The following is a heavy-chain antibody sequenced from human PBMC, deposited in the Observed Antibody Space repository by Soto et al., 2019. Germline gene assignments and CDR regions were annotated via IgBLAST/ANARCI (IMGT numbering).Heavy chain of an antibody. Sequence: PWETLSLTCTVSGGSISSYYWSWIRQPPGKGLEWIGYIYYSVSTNYNPSLKSRVTISVDTSKNQFSLKLSSVTAADTAVYYCAREGTNYYYSSGYKDSYYFDYWGQGTLVTVSS. D-gene: IGHD3-22*01. CDR2: IYYSVST. CDR3: AREGTNYYYSSGYKDSYYFDY. CDR1: GGSISSYY. J-gene: IGHJ4*02. V-gene: IGHV4-59*12.